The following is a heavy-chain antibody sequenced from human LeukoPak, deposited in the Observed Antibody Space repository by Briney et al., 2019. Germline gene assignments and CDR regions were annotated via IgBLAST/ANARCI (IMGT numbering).Heavy chain of an antibody. CDR1: GFTFSSYG. J-gene: IGHJ4*02. D-gene: IGHD2-21*01. V-gene: IGHV3-30*02. Sequence: PGGSLRLSCAASGFTFSSYGMYWVRQAPGKGLEWVAFIRYDGSNKYYADSVKGRFTISRDNSKNTLYLQMNSLRAEDTAVYYCATSDCGGDCYTDYWGQGTLVTVSS. CDR2: IRYDGSNK. CDR3: ATSDCGGDCYTDY.